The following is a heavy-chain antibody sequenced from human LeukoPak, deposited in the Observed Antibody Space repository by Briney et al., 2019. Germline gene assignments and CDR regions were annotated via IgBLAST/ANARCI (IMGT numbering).Heavy chain of an antibody. Sequence: ASVKVSCKASGYTFTGYYMHWVRQAPGQGLEWMGWINPNSGGTKYAQKFQGRVTMTSDASISTAYMELSSLRSDDTAVYYCASRPDQHLLYYFDYWGQGALVTVSS. CDR3: ASRPDQHLLYYFDY. V-gene: IGHV1-2*02. CDR2: INPNSGGT. J-gene: IGHJ4*02. CDR1: GYTFTGYY. D-gene: IGHD2-15*01.